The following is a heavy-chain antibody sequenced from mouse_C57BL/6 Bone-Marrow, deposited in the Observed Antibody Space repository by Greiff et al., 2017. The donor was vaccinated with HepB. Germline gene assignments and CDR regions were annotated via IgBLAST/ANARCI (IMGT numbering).Heavy chain of an antibody. V-gene: IGHV1-81*01. D-gene: IGHD1-1*01. CDR3: ARWGYGSRFAY. CDR1: GYTFTSYG. Sequence: QVQLQQSGAELARPGASVKLSCKASGYTFTSYGISWVKQRTGQGLEWIGEIYPRCGNTYYNEKFKGKATLTADKSSSTAYMELRSLTSEDSAVYFCARWGYGSRFAYWGQGTLVTVSA. J-gene: IGHJ3*01. CDR2: IYPRCGNT.